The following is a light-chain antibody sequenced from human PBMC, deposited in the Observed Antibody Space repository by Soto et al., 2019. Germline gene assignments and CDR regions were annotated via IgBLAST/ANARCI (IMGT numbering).Light chain of an antibody. CDR1: QNINNW. CDR3: QHMRT. Sequence: DIQMTQSPSTLSTSIDYRFTITCLASQNINNWIALYQQKPGKAPKFLIYDASTLESGVPSRFSGSGFGTEFSLTISSLQPDDFGSYYCQHMRTFGQGTKVDI. CDR2: DAS. V-gene: IGKV1-5*01. J-gene: IGKJ1*01.